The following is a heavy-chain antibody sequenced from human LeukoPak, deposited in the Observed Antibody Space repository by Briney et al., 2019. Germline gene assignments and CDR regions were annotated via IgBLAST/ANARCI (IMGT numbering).Heavy chain of an antibody. V-gene: IGHV1-2*02. D-gene: IGHD3-22*01. Sequence: ASVKVSCKASGYTFTGYYMHWVRQAPGQGLEWMGWINPNSGGTNYAQKFQGRVTMTRDTSISTAYMELSRLRSDDTAVYYCARVQTGRVVVSYMDAWGKGTTVTVSS. CDR2: INPNSGGT. CDR1: GYTFTGYY. CDR3: ARVQTGRVVVSYMDA. J-gene: IGHJ6*03.